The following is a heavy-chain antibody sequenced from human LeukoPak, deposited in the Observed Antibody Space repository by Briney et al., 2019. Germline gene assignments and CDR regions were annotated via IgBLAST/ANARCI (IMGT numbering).Heavy chain of an antibody. Sequence: SETLSLTCTVSGGSISSYYWSWIPQPPGKGLEWIGYIYYSGSTNYNPSLKSRVTISVDTSKNQFSLKLSSVTAADTAVYYCARGDGSSWFDYWGQGTLVTVSS. J-gene: IGHJ4*02. V-gene: IGHV4-59*01. CDR3: ARGDGSSWFDY. CDR1: GGSISSYY. D-gene: IGHD6-13*01. CDR2: IYYSGST.